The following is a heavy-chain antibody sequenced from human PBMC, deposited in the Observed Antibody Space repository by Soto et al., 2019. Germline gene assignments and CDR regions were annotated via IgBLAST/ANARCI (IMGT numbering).Heavy chain of an antibody. CDR2: LSDSGGSI. CDR3: AKVSSSWYAGFFDL. CDR1: GFPFSRHA. Sequence: GGSLRLSCVASGFPFSRHAMTWVRQAPGKGLEWVSGLSDSGGSIYYADSVKGRFTISRDNSMNTLYLQMNTLRAEDTAIYYCAKVSSSWYAGFFDLWGQGTLVTVSS. D-gene: IGHD6-13*01. V-gene: IGHV3-23*01. J-gene: IGHJ4*02.